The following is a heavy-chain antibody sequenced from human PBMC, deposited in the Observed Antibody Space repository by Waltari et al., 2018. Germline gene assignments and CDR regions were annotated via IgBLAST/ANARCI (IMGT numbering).Heavy chain of an antibody. CDR2: IYHNGVT. D-gene: IGHD3-10*01. CDR3: ANYRSGTMEDY. CDR1: GGSLSRSSYY. J-gene: IGHJ4*02. V-gene: IGHV4-39*01. Sequence: QLQLQESGPGLVKPSDTLSLTCIVSGGSLSRSSYYWGWIRQPPGKGVELVGSIYHNGVTLYIHAPQSRGTVSIDTSKTRFSLKLTSVTAADTPVYYCANYRSGTMEDYWGQGTLVTVSS.